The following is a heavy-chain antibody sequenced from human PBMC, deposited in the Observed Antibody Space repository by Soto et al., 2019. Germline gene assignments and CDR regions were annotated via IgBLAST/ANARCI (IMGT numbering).Heavy chain of an antibody. CDR1: GFTFSSYS. V-gene: IGHV3-21*01. D-gene: IGHD5-18*01. Sequence: LRLSCADSGFTFSSYSMNWVRQAPGKGLEWVSSISSSSSYIYYADSVKGRFTISRDNAKNSLYLQMNSLRAEDTAVYYCARDPTADTAMASLGYWGQGTLVTVSS. CDR3: ARDPTADTAMASLGY. J-gene: IGHJ4*02. CDR2: ISSSSSYI.